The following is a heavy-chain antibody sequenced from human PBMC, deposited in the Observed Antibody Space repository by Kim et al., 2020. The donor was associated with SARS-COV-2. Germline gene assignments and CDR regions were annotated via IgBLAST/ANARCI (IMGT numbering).Heavy chain of an antibody. D-gene: IGHD3-10*01. CDR2: ISSSSSYI. CDR1: GFTFSSYS. Sequence: GGSLRLSCAASGFTFSSYSMNWVRQAPGKGLEWVSSISSSSSYIYYADSVKGRFTISRDNAKNSLYLQMNSLRAEDTAVYYCAREEGFWFGDSTTSYGMDVWGQGTTVTVSS. V-gene: IGHV3-21*01. J-gene: IGHJ6*02. CDR3: AREEGFWFGDSTTSYGMDV.